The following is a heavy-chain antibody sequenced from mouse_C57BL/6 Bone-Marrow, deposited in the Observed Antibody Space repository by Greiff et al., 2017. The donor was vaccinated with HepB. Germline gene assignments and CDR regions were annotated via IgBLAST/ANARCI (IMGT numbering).Heavy chain of an antibody. D-gene: IGHD4-1*01. J-gene: IGHJ3*01. CDR1: GYSITSGYY. Sequence: EVQLVESGPGLVKPSQSLSLTCSVTGYSITSGYYWNWIRQFPGNKLEWMGYISYDGSNNYNPSLKNRISITRDTSKNQFFLKLNSVTTEDTATYYCAREGLGQAFAYWGQGTLVTVSA. CDR2: ISYDGSN. V-gene: IGHV3-6*01. CDR3: AREGLGQAFAY.